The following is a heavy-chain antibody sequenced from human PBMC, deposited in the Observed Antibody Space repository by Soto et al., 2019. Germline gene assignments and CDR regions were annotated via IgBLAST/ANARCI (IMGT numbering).Heavy chain of an antibody. V-gene: IGHV4-4*07. CDR3: ARDYYYGSGSYSWFDP. J-gene: IGHJ5*02. CDR2: IYTSGST. CDR1: GGSISSYY. Sequence: QVQLQESGPGLVKPSETLSLTCTVSGGSISSYYWSWIRQPAGKGLEWIGRIYTSGSTNYNPSLKSRVTMSGDTSKNQFSLKLSSVTAADTAVYYCARDYYYGSGSYSWFDPRGQGTLVTVSS. D-gene: IGHD3-10*01.